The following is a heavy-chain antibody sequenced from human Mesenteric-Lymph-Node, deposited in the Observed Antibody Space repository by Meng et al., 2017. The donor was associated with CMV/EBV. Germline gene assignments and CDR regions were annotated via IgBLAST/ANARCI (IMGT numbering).Heavy chain of an antibody. CDR3: ARGRSHPD. V-gene: IGHV4-34*01. J-gene: IGHJ3*01. CDR1: GGSFSGYY. Sequence: GSLRLSCAVYGGSFSGYYWSWIRQPPGKGLEWIGEINHSGSTNYNPSLKSRVTISVDTSKNQFSLKLSSVTAADTAVYYCARGRSHPDWGQGTMVTVSS. D-gene: IGHD3-10*01. CDR2: INHSGST.